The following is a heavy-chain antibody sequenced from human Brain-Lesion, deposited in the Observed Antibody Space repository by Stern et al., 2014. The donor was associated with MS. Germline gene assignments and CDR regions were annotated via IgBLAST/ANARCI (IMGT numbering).Heavy chain of an antibody. CDR3: VKNHYGLDY. CDR2: ITGSGDIT. CDR1: GFRFSDYY. Sequence: QVQLVESGGGLVKPGGSLRLSCAASGFRFSDYYMAWVRQAQGKGLEWVSDITGSGDITNYADSVKGRFTISRDNAKNSLHLQMNSLRAEDTAVYYCVKNHYGLDYWGQGALVTVSS. D-gene: IGHD3-10*01. J-gene: IGHJ4*02. V-gene: IGHV3-11*01.